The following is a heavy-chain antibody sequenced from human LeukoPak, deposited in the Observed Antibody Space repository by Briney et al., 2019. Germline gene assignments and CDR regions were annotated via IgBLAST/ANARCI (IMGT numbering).Heavy chain of an antibody. CDR1: GGSFSGYY. CDR2: INHSGST. CDR3: AREGDGYNYNWFDP. D-gene: IGHD5-24*01. J-gene: IGHJ5*02. V-gene: IGHV4-34*01. Sequence: SETLSLTCAVYGGSFSGYYWSWIRQPPGKGLEWIGEINHSGSTNYNPSLESRVTISVDTSKNQFSLKLSSVTAADTAVYYCAREGDGYNYNWFDPWAREPWSPSPQ.